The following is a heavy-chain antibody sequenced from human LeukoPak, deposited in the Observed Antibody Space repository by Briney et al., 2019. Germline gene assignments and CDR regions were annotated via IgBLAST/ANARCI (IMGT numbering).Heavy chain of an antibody. V-gene: IGHV1-69*13. CDR3: ARDSGSYYYYYGMDV. Sequence: SVKVSCKASGGTFSSYAISWVRQAPGQGLEWMGGIIPIFGTANYAQKFQGRVTITADESTSTAYMELSSLRSDDTAVYYCARDSGSYYYYYGMDVWGQGTTVTVSS. J-gene: IGHJ6*02. CDR1: GGTFSSYA. CDR2: IIPIFGTA. D-gene: IGHD1-26*01.